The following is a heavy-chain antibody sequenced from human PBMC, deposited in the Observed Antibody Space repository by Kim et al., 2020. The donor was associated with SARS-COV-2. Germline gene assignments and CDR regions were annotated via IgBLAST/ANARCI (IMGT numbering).Heavy chain of an antibody. CDR3: ARDRGITIFGVVIAAAFDI. D-gene: IGHD3-3*01. J-gene: IGHJ3*02. CDR2: IYYSGST. Sequence: SETLSLTCTVSGGSISSGGYYWSWIRQHPGKGLEWIGYIYYSGSTYYNPSLKSRVTISVDTSKNQFSLKLSSVTAADTAVYYCARDRGITIFGVVIAAAFDIWGQGTMVTVSS. CDR1: GGSISSGGYY. V-gene: IGHV4-31*03.